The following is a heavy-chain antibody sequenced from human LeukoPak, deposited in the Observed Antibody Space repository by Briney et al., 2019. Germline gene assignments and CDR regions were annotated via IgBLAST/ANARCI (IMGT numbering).Heavy chain of an antibody. CDR3: ATAQREYYYDSSGIMGN. Sequence: GGSLRLSCAASGFTFSSYSMNWVRQAPGKGLEWVSTFSGSGGSTHYADSVKGRFTISRDNSKNTLYLQMDSLRAEDTAVYYCATAQREYYYDSSGIMGNWGQGTLVTVSS. V-gene: IGHV3-23*01. D-gene: IGHD3-22*01. J-gene: IGHJ4*02. CDR1: GFTFSSYS. CDR2: FSGSGGST.